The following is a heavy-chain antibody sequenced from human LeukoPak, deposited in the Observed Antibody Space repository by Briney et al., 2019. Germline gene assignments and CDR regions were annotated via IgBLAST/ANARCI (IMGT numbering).Heavy chain of an antibody. J-gene: IGHJ5*02. V-gene: IGHV4-59*01. CDR1: GGSISSYY. D-gene: IGHD2-2*01. CDR2: IYYSGST. CDR3: ARESSCDTTSCLAPTDWFDP. Sequence: SETLSLTCTVSGGSISSYYWSWIRQPPGKGLEWIGYIYYSGSTNYNPSLKSRVTISVDTSKNQFSLKLSSVTAADTAVYYCARESSCDTTSCLAPTDWFDPWGQGTLVTVSS.